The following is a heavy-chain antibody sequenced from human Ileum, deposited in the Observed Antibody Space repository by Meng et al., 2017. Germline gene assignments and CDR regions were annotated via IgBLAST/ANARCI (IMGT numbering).Heavy chain of an antibody. Sequence: PRESGPGLGGPSETLPLTCTVSGDSVSSDNYYWSWIRQPPGKGLEWIGYVYYSGHTDCNPSLKSRLSISIDTSKNHFSLKLSSVTAADTAVYYCARTPLYSGSYYFDPWGQGALVTVSS. CDR3: ARTPLYSGSYYFDP. V-gene: IGHV4-61*03. J-gene: IGHJ4*02. D-gene: IGHD1-26*01. CDR1: GDSVSSDNYY. CDR2: VYYSGHT.